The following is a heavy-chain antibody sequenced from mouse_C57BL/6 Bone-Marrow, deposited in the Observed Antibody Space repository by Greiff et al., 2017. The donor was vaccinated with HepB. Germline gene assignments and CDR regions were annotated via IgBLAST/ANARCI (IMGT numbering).Heavy chain of an antibody. CDR3: ARYYYGSSS. D-gene: IGHD1-1*01. V-gene: IGHV1-82*01. CDR1: GYAFSSSW. Sequence: QVTLKESGPELVKPGASVKISCKASGYAFSSSWMNWVKQRPGKGLEWIGRIYPGDGDTNYNGKFKGKATLTADKSSSTAYMQLSSLTSEDAAVYFCARYYYGSSSWGQGTTLTVSS. CDR2: IYPGDGDT. J-gene: IGHJ2*01.